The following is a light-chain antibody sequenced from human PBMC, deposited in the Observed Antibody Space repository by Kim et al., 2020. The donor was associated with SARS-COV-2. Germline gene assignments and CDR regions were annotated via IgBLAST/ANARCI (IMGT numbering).Light chain of an antibody. V-gene: IGLV3-19*01. CDR2: GKN. J-gene: IGLJ3*02. CDR3: NSRDSSGNFWV. Sequence: SSELTQDPAVSVALGQTVRITCQGDSLRRYYASWYQQKPGQAPVLVIYGKNNRPSGIPDRFSGSSSGNTASLTITGAQAEDEADYYCNSRDSSGNFWVF. CDR1: SLRRYY.